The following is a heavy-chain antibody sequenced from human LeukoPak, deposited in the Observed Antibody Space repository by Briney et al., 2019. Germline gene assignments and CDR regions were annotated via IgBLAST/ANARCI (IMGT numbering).Heavy chain of an antibody. CDR1: GGSINSYY. J-gene: IGHJ6*02. CDR3: ARDRGNYGMDV. Sequence: PSETLSLTCTVSGGSINSYYWSWIRQPPGKGLEWIGYIYYSGSTNYNPSLKSRVTISVDTSKNQFSLKLSSVTAADTAVYYCARDRGNYGMDVWGQGTTVTVSS. CDR2: IYYSGST. D-gene: IGHD3-10*01. V-gene: IGHV4-59*01.